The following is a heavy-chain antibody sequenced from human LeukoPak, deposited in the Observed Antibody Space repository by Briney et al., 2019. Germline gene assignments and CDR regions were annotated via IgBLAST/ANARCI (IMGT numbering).Heavy chain of an antibody. V-gene: IGHV1-69*13. J-gene: IGHJ3*02. Sequence: SVKVSCKASGGTFSSYAISWVRQAPGQGLEWMGGIIPIFGTANYAQKFQGRVTITADESTSTAYMELSSLRSEDTAVYYCARDDFWSGYRLDDAFDIWGQGTMVTVSS. CDR1: GGTFSSYA. CDR3: ARDDFWSGYRLDDAFDI. D-gene: IGHD3-3*01. CDR2: IIPIFGTA.